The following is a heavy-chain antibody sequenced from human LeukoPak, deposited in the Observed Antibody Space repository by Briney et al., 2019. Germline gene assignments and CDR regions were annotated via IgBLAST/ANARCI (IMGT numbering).Heavy chain of an antibody. CDR1: GFTFTTYA. J-gene: IGHJ6*03. CDR2: ISGVGDST. CDR3: AKDGVGGYAYGDYYYYYMDV. Sequence: GGSLRLSCVDSGFTFTTYAMSWVRQAPGKGLGGVSGISGVGDSTYNADSVKGRFTISRDNSKNTLYLQMNSLRAEDTAVYYCAKDGVGGYAYGDYYYYYMDVWGKGTTVTVSS. D-gene: IGHD5-18*01. V-gene: IGHV3-23*01.